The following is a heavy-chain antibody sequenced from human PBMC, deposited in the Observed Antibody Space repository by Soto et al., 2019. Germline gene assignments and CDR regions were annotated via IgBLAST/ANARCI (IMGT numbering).Heavy chain of an antibody. CDR3: TKANRYCSGANCFTFDY. Sequence: SLRLSCTASGFTFSNYAMSWVRQAPGKGLEWVSTFSSGGGGTYYADSVKGRFTISRDNSKNTLSLQMNSLRAEDTAVYYCTKANRYCSGANCFTFDYWGLGTRVTVAS. V-gene: IGHV3-23*01. CDR2: FSSGGGGT. J-gene: IGHJ4*02. CDR1: GFTFSNYA. D-gene: IGHD2-15*01.